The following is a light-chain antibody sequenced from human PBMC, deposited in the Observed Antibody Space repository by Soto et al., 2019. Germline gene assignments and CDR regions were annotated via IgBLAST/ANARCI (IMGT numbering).Light chain of an antibody. CDR2: DAS. J-gene: IGKJ3*01. V-gene: IGKV1-33*01. CDR1: QDIRKY. Sequence: DVQMTQSPSSLSASVRDRVTITCQASQDIRKYLNWYQQKPGNAPQLLISDASKLDPGVPSRFSGSGSGTDFDFTISSLQPEDIGIYYCQQYDNLPFTFGPGTKVDIK. CDR3: QQYDNLPFT.